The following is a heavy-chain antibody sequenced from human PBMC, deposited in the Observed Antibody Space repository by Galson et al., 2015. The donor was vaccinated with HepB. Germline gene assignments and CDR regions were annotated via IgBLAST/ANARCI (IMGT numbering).Heavy chain of an antibody. D-gene: IGHD3-22*01. J-gene: IGHJ4*02. Sequence: CAISGDSVSSNSAAWNWIRQSPLRGLEWLGRTYYRSKWYNDYAVSVKSRITINPDTSKNQFSLQLNSVTPEDTAVYYCARDLDGDSSGSFDYWGQGTLVTVSS. V-gene: IGHV6-1*01. CDR1: GDSVSSNSAA. CDR2: TYYRSKWYN. CDR3: ARDLDGDSSGSFDY.